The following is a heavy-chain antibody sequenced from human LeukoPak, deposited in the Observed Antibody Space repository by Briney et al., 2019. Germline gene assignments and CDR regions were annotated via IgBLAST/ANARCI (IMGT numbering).Heavy chain of an antibody. CDR3: ARGHSRYDYYYYYGMDV. D-gene: IGHD5-12*01. V-gene: IGHV3-9*01. CDR1: GFTFDDYA. Sequence: PGRSLRLSCAASGFTFDDYAMHWVRHAPGKGLEWVSGISWNSGSIGYADSVKGRFTISRDNAKNSLYLQMNSLRAEDTAVYYCARGHSRYDYYYYYGMDVWGQGTTVTVSS. CDR2: ISWNSGSI. J-gene: IGHJ6*02.